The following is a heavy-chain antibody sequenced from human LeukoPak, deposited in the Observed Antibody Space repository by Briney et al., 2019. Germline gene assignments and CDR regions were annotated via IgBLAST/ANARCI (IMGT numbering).Heavy chain of an antibody. CDR2: IYYSGST. CDR3: ARTNTSPYYSSGWFGFDY. CDR1: GGSISSYY. Sequence: PSETLSLTCTVSGGSISSYYWSWIRQPPGRGLEWIGYIYYSGSTNYNPSLKSRVTISVDTSKNQFSLKLSSVTAADTAVYYCARTNTSPYYSSGWFGFDYWGQGTLVTVS. V-gene: IGHV4-59*01. J-gene: IGHJ4*02. D-gene: IGHD6-19*01.